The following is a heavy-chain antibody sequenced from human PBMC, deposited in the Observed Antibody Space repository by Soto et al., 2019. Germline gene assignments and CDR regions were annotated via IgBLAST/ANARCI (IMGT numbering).Heavy chain of an antibody. CDR2: IWYDGSNK. Sequence: QVQLVESGGGVVQPGRSLRLSCAASGFTFSSYGMHWVRQAPGKGLEWVAVIWYDGSNKYYADSVKGRFTISRDNSKNTLYLEMNSLRAEDTAVYYCAGEGGGYYDFWSGNFDYWGQGTLVTVSS. CDR3: AGEGGGYYDFWSGNFDY. D-gene: IGHD3-3*01. V-gene: IGHV3-33*01. J-gene: IGHJ4*02. CDR1: GFTFSSYG.